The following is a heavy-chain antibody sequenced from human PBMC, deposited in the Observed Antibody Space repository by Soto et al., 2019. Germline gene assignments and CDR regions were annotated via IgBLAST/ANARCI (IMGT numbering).Heavy chain of an antibody. CDR1: GFTFSSYA. CDR3: AKVATLITMVRGVYFDH. J-gene: IGHJ4*02. CDR2: MSGNGGGT. Sequence: EVQLLESGGGLVQPGGSLRLSCAASGFTFSSYAMTWVRQAPGKGLEWVSAMSGNGGGTYYADSVKGRFTISRDYSKNTVYLQMNSLRAEXTAVYYCAKVATLITMVRGVYFDHWGQGTLVTVSA. D-gene: IGHD3-10*01. V-gene: IGHV3-23*01.